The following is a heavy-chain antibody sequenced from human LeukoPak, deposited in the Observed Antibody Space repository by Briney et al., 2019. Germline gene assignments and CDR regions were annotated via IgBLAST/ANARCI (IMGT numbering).Heavy chain of an antibody. CDR3: VRDLKWAFDY. CDR2: ISSGGSGI. J-gene: IGHJ4*02. D-gene: IGHD1-26*01. CDR1: GFSFSSYS. Sequence: PGGSLRLSCAASGFSFSSYSVNWVRQAPGKGLEWVSYISSGGSGIYYADSVEGRFTISRDNAKNTLYLEMNSLRAEDTAVYYCVRDLKWAFDYWGQGTLVTVSS. V-gene: IGHV3-48*01.